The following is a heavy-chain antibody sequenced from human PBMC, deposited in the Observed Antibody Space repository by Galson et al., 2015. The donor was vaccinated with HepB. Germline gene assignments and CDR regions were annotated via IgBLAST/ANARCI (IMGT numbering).Heavy chain of an antibody. CDR3: AKVGAGDKYSSSTSCYAPFDY. CDR2: ISGSGGST. D-gene: IGHD2-2*01. Sequence: SLRLSCAASGFTFSSYAMSWVRQAPGKGLEWVSAISGSGGSTYYADSVKGRFSISRDNSKNTLYLQMNSLRAEDTAVYYCAKVGAGDKYSSSTSCYAPFDYWGQGTLVTVSS. J-gene: IGHJ4*02. CDR1: GFTFSSYA. V-gene: IGHV3-23*01.